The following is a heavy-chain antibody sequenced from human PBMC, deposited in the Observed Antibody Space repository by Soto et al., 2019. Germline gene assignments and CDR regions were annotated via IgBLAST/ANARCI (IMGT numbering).Heavy chain of an antibody. Sequence: GGSLRLSCAASGFTFSSYWMNWVRQAPGKGLEWVANIIQDGNEDNLLDSVKGRFTISRDNAKNSLFLQMNSLRVDDTAVYYCARTGDGHHDFLDYWGQGALVTVSS. J-gene: IGHJ4*02. CDR2: IIQDGNED. D-gene: IGHD1-1*01. CDR3: ARTGDGHHDFLDY. CDR1: GFTFSSYW. V-gene: IGHV3-7*01.